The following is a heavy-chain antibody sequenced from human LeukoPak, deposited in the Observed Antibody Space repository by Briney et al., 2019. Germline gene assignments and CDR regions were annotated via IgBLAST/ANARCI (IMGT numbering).Heavy chain of an antibody. CDR3: ASKGGN. CDR2: ISSSGSST. CDR1: GFTFSDYH. D-gene: IGHD2-15*01. V-gene: IGHV3-11*03. Sequence: GGSLRLSCAASGFTFSDYHMNWIRQAPGKGLEWISYISSSGSSTRYADSVKGRFTISRDNTRNSLYLQMTSLRADDTAVYYCASKGGNWGQGTLVTVSS. J-gene: IGHJ4*02.